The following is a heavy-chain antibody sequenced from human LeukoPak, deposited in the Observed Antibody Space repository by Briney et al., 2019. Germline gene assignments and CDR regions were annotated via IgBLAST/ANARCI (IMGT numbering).Heavy chain of an antibody. V-gene: IGHV3-23*01. J-gene: IGHJ5*02. CDR2: ISDSGGTT. Sequence: GGSLRLSCAASGFTFSSYAMSWIRHAPGEGLEWVSAISDSGGTTYYADSVKGRFTISRDNSKNTLYLQMNSLRGEDTALYYCAKLTRGYCVSNACPNWFDPWGRGTLVTVSS. D-gene: IGHD2-2*01. CDR1: GFTFSSYA. CDR3: AKLTRGYCVSNACPNWFDP.